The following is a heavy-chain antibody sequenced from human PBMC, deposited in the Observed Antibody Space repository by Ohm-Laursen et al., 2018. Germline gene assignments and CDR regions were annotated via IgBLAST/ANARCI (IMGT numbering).Heavy chain of an antibody. CDR3: AKSAVSGSYFDY. J-gene: IGHJ4*02. V-gene: IGHV3-21*04. CDR1: GFTFSSYT. Sequence: GSLRLSCAASGFTFSSYTMNWVRQAPGQGLECVSSISGSSNFIYYADSLKGRFTISRDNAKNSLYLQMNSLRAEDTALYYCAKSAVSGSYFDYWGQGTLVTVSS. D-gene: IGHD1-26*01. CDR2: ISGSSNFI.